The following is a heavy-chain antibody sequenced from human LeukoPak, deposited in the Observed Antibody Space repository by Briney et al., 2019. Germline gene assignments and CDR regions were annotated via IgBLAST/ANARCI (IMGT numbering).Heavy chain of an antibody. CDR2: INHSGST. V-gene: IGHV4-34*01. CDR1: GGSSSGYY. J-gene: IGHJ4*02. D-gene: IGHD1-26*01. CDR3: ARVDVGATLFDY. Sequence: SETLSLTCAVYGGSSSGYYWSWIRQPPGKGLEWIGEINHSGSTNYNPSLKSRVTISVDTSKNQFSLKLSSVTAADTAVYYCARVDVGATLFDYWGQGTLVTVSS.